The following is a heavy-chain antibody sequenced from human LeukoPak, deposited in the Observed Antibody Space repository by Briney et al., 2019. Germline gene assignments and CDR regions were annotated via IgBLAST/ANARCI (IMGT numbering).Heavy chain of an antibody. Sequence: ETLSLTCAVYGGSFSGYYWSWVRQAPGKGLEWVSAISGSGGSTYYADSVKGRFTISRDNSKNTLYLQMNSLRAEDTAVYYCAKGSLGATYFDYWGQGTLVTVSS. CDR1: GGSFSGYY. J-gene: IGHJ4*02. CDR2: ISGSGGST. CDR3: AKGSLGATYFDY. V-gene: IGHV3-23*01. D-gene: IGHD1-26*01.